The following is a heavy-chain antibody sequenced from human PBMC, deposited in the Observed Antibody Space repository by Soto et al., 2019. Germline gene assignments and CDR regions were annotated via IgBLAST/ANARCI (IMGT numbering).Heavy chain of an antibody. J-gene: IGHJ3*01. D-gene: IGHD5-18*01. Sequence: GGSLRLSCAASGFTFAAYSLHWVRQLPGKGKEWVAGISGDSDSSGYADSMMGRFTVSRDNAKNSLFLQMSSLSPEDTALYYCTRGWLARPGLDPFYHWGHGTMVPVSS. CDR3: TRGWLARPGLDPFYH. CDR2: ISGDSDSS. CDR1: GFTFAAYS. V-gene: IGHV3-9*01.